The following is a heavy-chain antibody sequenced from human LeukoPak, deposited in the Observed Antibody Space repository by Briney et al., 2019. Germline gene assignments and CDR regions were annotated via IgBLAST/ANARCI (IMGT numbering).Heavy chain of an antibody. D-gene: IGHD6-13*01. CDR2: INAGNGNT. V-gene: IGHV1-3*01. CDR1: GYTFTSNT. J-gene: IGHJ5*02. Sequence: GASVKVSCKASGYTFTSNTMHWVRQAPGQRLEWMGWINAGNGNTKYSQKFQGRVTIARDTSASTAYMELSSLRSEDTAVYYCARVPPQEGSSSWLGPQFSWGQGTPVTVSS. CDR3: ARVPPQEGSSSWLGPQFS.